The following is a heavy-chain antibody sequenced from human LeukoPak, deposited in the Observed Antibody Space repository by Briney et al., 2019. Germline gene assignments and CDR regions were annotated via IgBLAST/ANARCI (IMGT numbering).Heavy chain of an antibody. J-gene: IGHJ4*02. V-gene: IGHV4-30-4*01. CDR2: IYYSGST. D-gene: IGHD5-24*01. CDR1: GGSISSGDYY. CDR3: ARVETKMATIGY. Sequence: SETLSLTCTVSGGSISSGDYYWSWIRQPPGKGLEWIGYIYYSGSTYYNPSLKSRVTISVDTSKNQFSLKLSSVTAADTAVYYCARVETKMATIGYWGQGTLVTVSS.